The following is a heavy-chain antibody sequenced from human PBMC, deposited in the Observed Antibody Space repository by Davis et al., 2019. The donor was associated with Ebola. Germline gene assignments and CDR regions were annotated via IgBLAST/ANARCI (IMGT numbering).Heavy chain of an antibody. V-gene: IGHV1-69*13. Sequence: AASVKVSCKASGGTFTTYVLTWVRQAPGQGLEWMGDVIPMFGTANYAPNFQGRLTITADESTSTAYMELSSLRTADTAVYYCASSREHAFNIWGHGTMVTVSS. CDR1: GGTFTTYV. J-gene: IGHJ3*02. CDR3: ASSREHAFNI. CDR2: VIPMFGTA.